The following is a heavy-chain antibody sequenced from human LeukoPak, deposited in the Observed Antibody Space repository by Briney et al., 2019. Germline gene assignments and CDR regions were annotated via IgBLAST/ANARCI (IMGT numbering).Heavy chain of an antibody. CDR2: IYPGDSDT. CDR1: GYSFTSYW. CDR3: ARFYQLPKFDY. J-gene: IGHJ4*02. D-gene: IGHD2-2*01. Sequence: GESLQSSCKGSGYSFTSYWSGCVRQMHGQVLAWMGIIYPGDSDTRNSPSFQGQVTISADKSISTAYLQWSSLKASDTAMYYCARFYQLPKFDYWGQGTLVTVSS. V-gene: IGHV5-51*01.